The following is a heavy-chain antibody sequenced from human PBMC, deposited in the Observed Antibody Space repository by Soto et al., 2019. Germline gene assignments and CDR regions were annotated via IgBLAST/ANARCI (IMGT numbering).Heavy chain of an antibody. Sequence: LSLTCTVSGGSISSGGYYWSWIRQHPGKGLEWIGYIYYSGSTYYNPSLKSRVTISVDTSKNQFSLKLSSVTAADTAVYYCARELVTLVRGGLYYYYGMDVWGQGTTVTVSS. CDR3: ARELVTLVRGGLYYYYGMDV. J-gene: IGHJ6*02. CDR2: IYYSGST. V-gene: IGHV4-31*03. D-gene: IGHD3-10*01. CDR1: GGSISSGGYY.